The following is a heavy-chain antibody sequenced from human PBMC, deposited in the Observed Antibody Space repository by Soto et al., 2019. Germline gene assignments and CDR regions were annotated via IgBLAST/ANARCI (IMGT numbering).Heavy chain of an antibody. CDR3: ARDPPTGTRLDWADS. J-gene: IGHJ4*02. CDR1: GFSFSSDS. D-gene: IGHD1-7*01. V-gene: IGHV3-21*01. CDR2: TSSSGSFM. Sequence: GGSLRLSCAGSGFSFSSDSMGWVRQAPGKGLEWVASTSSSGSFMNYADSVKGRFTISRDNAKNSLYLQMSGLKDEDTAVYYCARDPPTGTRLDWADSWGQGTLVTVSS.